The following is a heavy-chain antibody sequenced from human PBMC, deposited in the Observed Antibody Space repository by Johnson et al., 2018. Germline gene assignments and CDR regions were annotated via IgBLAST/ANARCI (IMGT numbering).Heavy chain of an antibody. J-gene: IGHJ3*02. CDR3: AKGGNYAAYARGDGFDI. D-gene: IGHD1-7*01. V-gene: IGHV3-30*18. Sequence: QVQLVQSGGGVVQPGRSLRLSCAASGFTFSSYGMHWVRQAPGKGLEWVAVISYDGSNKFYADSVKGRFTISRDTSKNTLFLQMNSLRAEDTVVYYCAKGGNYAAYARGDGFDIWGQGTMVTVSS. CDR2: ISYDGSNK. CDR1: GFTFSSYG.